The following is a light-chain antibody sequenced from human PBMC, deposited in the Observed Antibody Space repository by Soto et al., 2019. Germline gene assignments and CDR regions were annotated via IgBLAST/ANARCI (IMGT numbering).Light chain of an antibody. CDR3: QQYVSPPIT. V-gene: IGKV3-20*01. J-gene: IGKJ5*01. CDR2: GAS. CDR1: QSVTSTY. Sequence: EIVLTQSPGTLSLSPGERATLSCRASQSVTSTYLGWYQQKPGQAPSLLIYGASSRATGIPDRFSGSGSGTDVTLAIRRLGHEDFAVYCCQQYVSPPITFGQGTRLEIK.